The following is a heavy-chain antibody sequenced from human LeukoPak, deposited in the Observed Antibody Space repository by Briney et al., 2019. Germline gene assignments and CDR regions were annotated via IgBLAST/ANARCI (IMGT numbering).Heavy chain of an antibody. CDR3: AKDPGYCSSTTCYPYYFDY. Sequence: GGSLRLSCAASGFTFSSYAMNWVRQAPGKGLEWVSGISGSGGSTDYADSVKGRLTISRDNSKNTLYLQMNSLRAEDTAVYYCAKDPGYCSSTTCYPYYFDYWGQGTLVTASS. CDR1: GFTFSSYA. CDR2: ISGSGGST. D-gene: IGHD2-2*01. V-gene: IGHV3-23*01. J-gene: IGHJ4*02.